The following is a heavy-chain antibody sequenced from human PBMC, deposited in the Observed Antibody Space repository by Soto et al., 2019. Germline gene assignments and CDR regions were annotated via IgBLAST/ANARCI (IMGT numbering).Heavy chain of an antibody. CDR1: GYTFTSHG. CDR3: ARDTEYEDYYGSGSYYKGDHYYYGMDV. CDR2: ISAYNGNT. J-gene: IGHJ6*02. V-gene: IGHV1-18*01. Sequence: ASVKVSCKASGYTFTSHGISWVRQAPGQGLEWMGWISAYNGNTNYAQKLQGRVTMTTDTFTSTAYMELRSLRSDDTAVYYCARDTEYEDYYGSGSYYKGDHYYYGMDVWGQGTTVTVSS. D-gene: IGHD3-10*01.